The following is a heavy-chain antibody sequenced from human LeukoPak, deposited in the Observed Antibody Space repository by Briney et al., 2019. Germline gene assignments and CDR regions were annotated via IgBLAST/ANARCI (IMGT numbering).Heavy chain of an antibody. V-gene: IGHV1-2*02. CDR3: ARDHTVIVGATPFDY. D-gene: IGHD1-26*01. Sequence: GASVKVSCKASGYTFTGYYMHWVRQAPGQGLEWMGWINPNSGGTNYAQKLQGRVTMTTDTSTSTAYMELRSLRSDDTAVYYCARDHTVIVGATPFDYWGQGTLVTVSS. CDR1: GYTFTGYY. CDR2: INPNSGGT. J-gene: IGHJ4*02.